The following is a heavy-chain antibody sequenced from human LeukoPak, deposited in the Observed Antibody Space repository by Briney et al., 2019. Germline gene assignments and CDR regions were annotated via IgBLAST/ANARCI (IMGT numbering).Heavy chain of an antibody. CDR2: IYYSGST. CDR1: GGSISSYY. J-gene: IGHJ4*02. D-gene: IGHD5-24*01. CDR3: ARDLDGYNLLFDY. V-gene: IGHV4-59*01. Sequence: PSETLSLTCIVSGGSISSYYWSWIRQPPGKGLEWIGYIYYSGSTKYNPSLKSRVTISVDTSKNQFTLELNSVTAADTAVYYCARDLDGYNLLFDYWGQGTLVTVSS.